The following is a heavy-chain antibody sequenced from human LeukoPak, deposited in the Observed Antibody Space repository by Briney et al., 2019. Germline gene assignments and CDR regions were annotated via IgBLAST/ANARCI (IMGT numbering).Heavy chain of an antibody. Sequence: SETLSLTCGVYGGSFSGYYWSWIRQPPGKGLEWIGEINPRGSTNYNPSLKSRVTLSADTSKNQFSLTLNSVTAADTAVYYCARRRLGYYFDYWGQETLVTVSS. CDR3: ARRRLGYYFDY. CDR2: INPRGST. CDR1: GGSFSGYY. J-gene: IGHJ4*02. D-gene: IGHD5-24*01. V-gene: IGHV4-34*01.